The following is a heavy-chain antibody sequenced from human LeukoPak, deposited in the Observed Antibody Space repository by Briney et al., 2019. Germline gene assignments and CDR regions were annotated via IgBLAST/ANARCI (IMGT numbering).Heavy chain of an antibody. J-gene: IGHJ1*01. CDR3: ARNKNSGWEIVEYFQH. D-gene: IGHD6-19*01. CDR1: GFTFSSYW. V-gene: IGHV3-7*01. Sequence: PGGSLRLSCAASGFTFSSYWMSWVRQAPGKGLEWVANIKQDGSEKYYVDSVKGRFTISRDNAKNTLYLQMNSLRAEDTAVYYCARNKNSGWEIVEYFQHWGQGTLVTVSS. CDR2: IKQDGSEK.